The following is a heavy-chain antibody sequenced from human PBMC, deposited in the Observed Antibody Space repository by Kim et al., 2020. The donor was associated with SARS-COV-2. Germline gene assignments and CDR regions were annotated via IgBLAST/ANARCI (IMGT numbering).Heavy chain of an antibody. CDR3: AARPAAGPSVVYYYGMDV. V-gene: IGHV3-23*01. Sequence: GGSLRLSCAASGFTFSSYAMSWVRQAPGKGLEWVSAISGSGGSTYYADSVKGRFTISRDNSKNTLYLQMNSLRAEDTAVYYCAARPAAGPSVVYYYGMDVWGQGTTVTVSS. CDR1: GFTFSSYA. CDR2: ISGSGGST. J-gene: IGHJ6*02. D-gene: IGHD6-13*01.